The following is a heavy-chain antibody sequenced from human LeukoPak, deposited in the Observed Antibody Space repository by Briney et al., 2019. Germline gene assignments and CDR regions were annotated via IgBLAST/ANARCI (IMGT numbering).Heavy chain of an antibody. CDR3: SRSLDY. J-gene: IGHJ4*02. V-gene: IGHV3-7*01. CDR1: GFIFSDHY. Sequence: GGSLRLSCAASGFIFSDHYMDWVRQAPGKGMEWVANINQDGSEQYYADSVKGRFTISRDNAKNSLYLQMNSLRAEDTAVYYCSRSLDYWGQGALVTVSS. CDR2: INQDGSEQ.